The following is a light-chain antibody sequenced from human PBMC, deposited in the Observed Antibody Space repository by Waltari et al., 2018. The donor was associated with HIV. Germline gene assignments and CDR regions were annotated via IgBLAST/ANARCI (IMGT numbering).Light chain of an antibody. CDR2: DVS. CDR1: SNDVGGYNY. V-gene: IGLV2-14*01. Sequence: QSALTQPASVSGSPGQSITISCTGTSNDVGGYNYVSWYQQHPDKAPKLMIYDVSNRPSGVSIRFSGSKSGNTASLTISGLQAEDEADYYCTSYRSGSTPVVFGGGTKLTVL. CDR3: TSYRSGSTPVV. J-gene: IGLJ2*01.